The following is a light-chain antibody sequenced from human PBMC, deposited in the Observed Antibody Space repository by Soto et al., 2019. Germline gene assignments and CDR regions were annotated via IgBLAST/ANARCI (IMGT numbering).Light chain of an antibody. CDR1: QSISGY. J-gene: IGKJ5*01. CDR2: QAS. CDR3: QQYLRYPLT. V-gene: IGKV1-5*03. Sequence: DIQMTQSPSTLSASVGDRVTITRRASQSISGYLAWYQQKPGKAPNLLIYQASTLQSGVPSRFSGSGFGTEFTLTISSLHPDDFATYSCQQYLRYPLTFGQGTRLEIK.